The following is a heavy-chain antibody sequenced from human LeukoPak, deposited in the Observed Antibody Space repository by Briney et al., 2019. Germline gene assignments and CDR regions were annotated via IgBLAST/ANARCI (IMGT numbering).Heavy chain of an antibody. CDR1: GFTFSSYS. V-gene: IGHV3-21*01. CDR3: ARVRGYSSSHIEYYFDY. J-gene: IGHJ4*02. CDR2: ISSSSSYI. Sequence: GGSLRLSCAASGFTFSSYSMNWVRQAPGKGLEWVSSISSSSSYIYYADSVKSRFTISRDNAKNSLYLQMNSLRAEDTAVYYCARVRGYSSSHIEYYFDYWGQGTLVTVSS. D-gene: IGHD6-13*01.